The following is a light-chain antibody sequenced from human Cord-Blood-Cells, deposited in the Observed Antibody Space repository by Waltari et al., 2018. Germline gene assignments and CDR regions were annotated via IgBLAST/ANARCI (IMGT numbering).Light chain of an antibody. V-gene: IGLV2-11*01. Sequence: QSALTQPRSVSGSPGQSVTISCTGTSSDVGGYNYVSWYQQHPGKAPKLMIYDVSKRPSGVPDRFSGSMSGNTASLTISGLQAEDEADYYCCSYAGSYPYVFGTGTKVTVL. CDR3: CSYAGSYPYV. CDR1: SSDVGGYNY. CDR2: DVS. J-gene: IGLJ1*01.